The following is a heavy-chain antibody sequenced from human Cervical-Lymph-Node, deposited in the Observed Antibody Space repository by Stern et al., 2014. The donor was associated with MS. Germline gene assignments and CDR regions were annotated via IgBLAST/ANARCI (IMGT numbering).Heavy chain of an antibody. CDR3: ARDCRLRYFDNYGMDV. J-gene: IGHJ6*02. Sequence: QVQLQESGPGLVKPSQTLSLTCTVSGGSISSGSYYWSWIRQPAGKGLEWIGRIYTSGSTNYNPSLKSRVTISVDTSKTKFPLKLSSVTAADTAVYYCARDCRLRYFDNYGMDVWGQGTTVTVSS. V-gene: IGHV4-61*02. CDR2: IYTSGST. D-gene: IGHD3-9*01. CDR1: GGSISSGSYY.